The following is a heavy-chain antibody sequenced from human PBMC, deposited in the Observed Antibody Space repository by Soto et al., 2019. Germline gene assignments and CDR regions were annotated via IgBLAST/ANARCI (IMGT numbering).Heavy chain of an antibody. CDR2: IGTAGDT. J-gene: IGHJ4*02. Sequence: EVQLVESGGDLVQPGGSLRLSCAASGFTFSSNDFHWVRQATGKGLEWVSGIGTAGDTYYAGSVKGRFIMSRENAKNSLYLQMNSLRAGDTAVYYCTRGADGFDYWGQGTLVTVSS. CDR1: GFTFSSND. CDR3: TRGADGFDY. D-gene: IGHD3-16*01. V-gene: IGHV3-13*01.